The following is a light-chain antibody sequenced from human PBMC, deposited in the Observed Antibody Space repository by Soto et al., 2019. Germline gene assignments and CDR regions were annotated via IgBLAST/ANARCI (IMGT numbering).Light chain of an antibody. CDR3: QSYDTGLSGSRV. CDR1: SSNIGAGYD. Sequence: QSVLPQPPSVSGAPGQTVTISCTGSSSNIGAGYDVHWYQQLPGTAPKLLIYGNKNRPPGVPDRFSGSRSDTSASLAITGLQADDEADYYCQSYDTGLSGSRVFGSGTKVTVL. CDR2: GNK. J-gene: IGLJ1*01. V-gene: IGLV1-40*01.